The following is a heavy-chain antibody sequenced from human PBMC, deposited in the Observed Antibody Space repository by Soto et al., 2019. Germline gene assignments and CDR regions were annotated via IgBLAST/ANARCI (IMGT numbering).Heavy chain of an antibody. CDR2: VWYDGGNK. V-gene: IGHV3-33*01. CDR1: GFTFSSYG. Sequence: QVQLVESGGGVVQPGRSLRLSRAASGFTFSSYGMHWVRQAPGKGLEWVALVWYDGGNKYYADSVKGRFTISRDNSKNTLYLQMNSLRDEDTAVYYCVRAAGYSGNDYVYYYGMEVWGQGTTVTVSS. CDR3: VRAAGYSGNDYVYYYGMEV. D-gene: IGHD5-12*01. J-gene: IGHJ6*02.